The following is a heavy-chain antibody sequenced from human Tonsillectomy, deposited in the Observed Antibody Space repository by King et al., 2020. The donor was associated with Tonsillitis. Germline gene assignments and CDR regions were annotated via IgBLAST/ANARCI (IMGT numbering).Heavy chain of an antibody. CDR1: GGSISIYY. J-gene: IGHJ4*02. D-gene: IGHD6-13*01. CDR3: ARGHSTPDY. CDR2: IYYSGST. Sequence: VQLQESGPGLVKPSETLSLTCTVSGGSISIYYWSWVRQPPGKGLEWCGYIYYSGSTNYNPSLKSRVTISVDTSKNQFSLKLTSVTAADTAVYYCARGHSTPDYWGQGTLVTVSS. V-gene: IGHV4-59*01.